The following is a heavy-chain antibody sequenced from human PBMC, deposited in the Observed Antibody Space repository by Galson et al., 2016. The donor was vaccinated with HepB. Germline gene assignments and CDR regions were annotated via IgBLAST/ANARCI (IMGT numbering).Heavy chain of an antibody. CDR3: AYITVDGNWFDP. D-gene: IGHD6-19*01. J-gene: IGHJ5*02. Sequence: SVKVSCKASGYTSTTFSIHWVRQAPGHRLEWMGLISAANGNTKYSQKFQGRVTITRDASATTAYMELRSLRSADTAVYYCAYITVDGNWFDPWGQGTLVTVSS. CDR1: GYTSTTFS. CDR2: ISAANGNT. V-gene: IGHV1-3*01.